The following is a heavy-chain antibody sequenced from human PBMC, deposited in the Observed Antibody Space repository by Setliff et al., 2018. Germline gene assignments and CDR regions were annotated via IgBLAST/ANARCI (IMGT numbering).Heavy chain of an antibody. J-gene: IGHJ6*02. CDR1: GFTFGSYW. CDR2: IHQDGSER. Sequence: GGSLRLSCAASGFTFGSYWMTWVRQAPEKGLEWVANIHQDGSERHYVDSVKGRFTISRDNSKNSLYLQMDSLRPEDTAFYFCAKDIGQIAARPDFYYGMDVWGQGTTVTVSS. V-gene: IGHV3-7*03. D-gene: IGHD6-6*01. CDR3: AKDIGQIAARPDFYYGMDV.